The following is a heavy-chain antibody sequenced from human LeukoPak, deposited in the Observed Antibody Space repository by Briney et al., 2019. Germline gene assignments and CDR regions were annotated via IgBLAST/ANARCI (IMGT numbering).Heavy chain of an antibody. Sequence: GGSLRLSCAASGFTFSSYEMNWVRQAPGQGLEWVSYISNSGSTRYYADSVKGRFTISRDNAKNSLYLQMNSLRAEDTVVYFCARDFRGSSWPLSDYWGQGTLVTVSS. CDR1: GFTFSSYE. CDR2: ISNSGSTR. V-gene: IGHV3-48*03. D-gene: IGHD6-13*01. J-gene: IGHJ4*02. CDR3: ARDFRGSSWPLSDY.